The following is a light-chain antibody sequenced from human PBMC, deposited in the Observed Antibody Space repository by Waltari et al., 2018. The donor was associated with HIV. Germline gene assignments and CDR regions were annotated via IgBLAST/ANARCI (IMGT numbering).Light chain of an antibody. CDR3: TSYTANDTLI. CDR1: STDFGHYTF. Sequence: QSVLTQPASVSGFPGQSLTISCTGASTDFGHYTFISWYPYPPGKVPKVVIYEIVTRPSGVSDRFSGSKSGNTAYLTISRLRAEDEADYYCTSYTANDTLIFGGGTKVTVL. J-gene: IGLJ2*01. CDR2: EIV. V-gene: IGLV2-14*01.